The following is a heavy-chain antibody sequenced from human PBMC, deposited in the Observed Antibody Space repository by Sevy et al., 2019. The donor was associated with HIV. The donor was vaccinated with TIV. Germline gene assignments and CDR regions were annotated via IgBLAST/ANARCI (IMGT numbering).Heavy chain of an antibody. CDR2: FKSKIHGGTT. CDR1: GFIFGDYG. V-gene: IGHV3-49*04. CDR3: TRWSGSQSIFDY. D-gene: IGHD1-26*01. Sequence: GSLRLSCTASGFIFGDYGMSWVCQAPGKGLEWIAFFKSKIHGGTTENAASVKGRFTISRDDSKNIVYLQMSNLKTEDTAVYYCTRWSGSQSIFDYWGQGTLVTVSS. J-gene: IGHJ4*02.